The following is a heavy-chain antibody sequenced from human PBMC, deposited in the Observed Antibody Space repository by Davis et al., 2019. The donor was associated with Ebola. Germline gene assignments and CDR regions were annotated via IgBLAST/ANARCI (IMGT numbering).Heavy chain of an antibody. V-gene: IGHV4-34*01. CDR1: GFTFSSYS. CDR2: INHSGST. Sequence: MPGGSLRLSCAASGFTFSSYSMNWIRQPPGKGLEWIGEINHSGSTNYNPSLKSRVTISVDTSKNQFSLKLSSVTAADTAVYYCARYGDYTSVDYWGQGTLVTVSS. D-gene: IGHD4-17*01. J-gene: IGHJ4*02. CDR3: ARYGDYTSVDY.